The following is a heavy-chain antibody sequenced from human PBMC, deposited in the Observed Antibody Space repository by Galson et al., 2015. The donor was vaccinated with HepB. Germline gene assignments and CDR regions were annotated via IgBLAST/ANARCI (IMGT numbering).Heavy chain of an antibody. J-gene: IGHJ4*02. Sequence: SVKVSCKASGYTFTSYAMHWVRQAPGQRLEWMGWINAGNGNTKYSQKFQGRVTITRDTSASTAYMELSSLRSEDTAVYYCARADLDTYSYGYSIDYWGQGTLVTVSS. CDR1: GYTFTSYA. D-gene: IGHD5-18*01. CDR2: INAGNGNT. V-gene: IGHV1-3*01. CDR3: ARADLDTYSYGYSIDY.